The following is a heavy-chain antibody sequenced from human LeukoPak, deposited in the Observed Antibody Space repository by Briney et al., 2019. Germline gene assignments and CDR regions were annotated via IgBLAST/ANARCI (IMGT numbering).Heavy chain of an antibody. CDR1: GFAFSSFA. J-gene: IGHJ6*03. CDR2: INGGGNTT. V-gene: IGHV3-23*01. Sequence: PGWSVRLSCAASGFAFSSFAMGWVRQSPGKGLEWLSTINGGGNTTFYADSVKGRFTISRDNSKNTLYLHMDSLRPDDTAIYYCTKELHVAVAVADYYYFYMDVWGRGTAVTVSS. CDR3: TKELHVAVAVADYYYFYMDV. D-gene: IGHD6-19*01.